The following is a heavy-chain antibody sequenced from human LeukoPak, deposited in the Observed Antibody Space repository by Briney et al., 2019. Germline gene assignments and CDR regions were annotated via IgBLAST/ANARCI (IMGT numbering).Heavy chain of an antibody. Sequence: PGGSLRLSCAASGCTFSSYSMNWVRQAPGKGLEWVSSISSSSSYIYYADSVKGRFTISRDYAKNSLYLQMNSLRAEDTAVYYCARDFQVWFGEAYGRDVWGKGTTVTVSS. CDR2: ISSSSSYI. CDR1: GCTFSSYS. CDR3: ARDFQVWFGEAYGRDV. D-gene: IGHD3-10*01. V-gene: IGHV3-21*01. J-gene: IGHJ6*04.